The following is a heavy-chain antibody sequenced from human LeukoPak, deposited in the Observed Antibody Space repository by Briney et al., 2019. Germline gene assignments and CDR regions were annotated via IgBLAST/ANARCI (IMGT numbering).Heavy chain of an antibody. CDR1: GFTFSSYA. V-gene: IGHV3-30-3*02. Sequence: PGGSLRLSCAASGFTFSSYAMHWVRQAPGKGLEWVAVISYDGSNKYYADSVKGRFTVSRDNSNNTLHLQMNNLRPEDTAVYYCAKPLGGHYGVGYYDMRDHWGQGTLVIVSS. CDR2: ISYDGSNK. J-gene: IGHJ4*02. CDR3: AKPLGGHYGVGYYDMRDH. D-gene: IGHD3-9*01.